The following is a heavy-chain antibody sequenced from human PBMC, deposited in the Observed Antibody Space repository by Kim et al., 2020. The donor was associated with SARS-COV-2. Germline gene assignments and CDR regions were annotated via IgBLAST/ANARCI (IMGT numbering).Heavy chain of an antibody. V-gene: IGHV3-74*03. J-gene: IGHJ6*02. Sequence: GGSLRLSCAASGFTFSSYLMHWVRQAPGKGLVWVSRVNSDGSTITYADSVKGRFTISRDNAKNTLYPQMNSLRAEDTAVYYCARARDYGMDVWGQGTTVTVSS. CDR2: VNSDGSTI. CDR3: ARARDYGMDV. CDR1: GFTFSSYL.